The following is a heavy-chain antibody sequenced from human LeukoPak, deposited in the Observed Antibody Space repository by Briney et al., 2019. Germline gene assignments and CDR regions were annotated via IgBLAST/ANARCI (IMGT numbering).Heavy chain of an antibody. CDR2: IWYDGSNK. V-gene: IGHV3-33*01. CDR1: GFTFSSYG. J-gene: IGHJ5*02. CDR3: ARERYSSSWYNWFDP. D-gene: IGHD6-13*01. Sequence: PGRSLRLSCAASGFTFSSYGMHWVRQAPGKGLEWVAVIWYDGSNKYYADSVKGRFTISRDNSKNTLYLQMNSLRAEDTAVYYCARERYSSSWYNWFDPWGQGTLVTVSS.